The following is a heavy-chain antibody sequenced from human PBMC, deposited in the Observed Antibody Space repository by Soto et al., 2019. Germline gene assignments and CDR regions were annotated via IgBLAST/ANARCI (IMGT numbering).Heavy chain of an antibody. CDR2: IIPIFGTA. D-gene: IGHD6-19*01. Sequence: QVQLVQSGAEVKKPGSSVKVSCKASGGTFSSYAISWVRQAPGQGLEWMGGIIPIFGTANYAQKFQGRVTITADKSTSTAYMELSSLRSEDTAVYYCARTAQRGWYPSIYYYYGMDVWGQGTTVTVSS. J-gene: IGHJ6*02. CDR1: GGTFSSYA. V-gene: IGHV1-69*06. CDR3: ARTAQRGWYPSIYYYYGMDV.